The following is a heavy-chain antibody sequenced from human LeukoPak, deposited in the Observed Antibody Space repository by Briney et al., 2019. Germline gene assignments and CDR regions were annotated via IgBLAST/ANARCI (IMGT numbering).Heavy chain of an antibody. V-gene: IGHV1-69*04. D-gene: IGHD3-22*01. J-gene: IGHJ4*02. CDR2: IIPILGIA. CDR3: ATTYYYDSSGYYPSFDY. CDR1: GGTFSSYA. Sequence: ASVKVSCKASGGTFSSYAISWVRQAPGQGLEWMGRIIPILGIANYAQKFQGRVTITADKSTSTAYMELSSLRSEDTAVYYCATTYYYDSSGYYPSFDYRGQGTLVTVSS.